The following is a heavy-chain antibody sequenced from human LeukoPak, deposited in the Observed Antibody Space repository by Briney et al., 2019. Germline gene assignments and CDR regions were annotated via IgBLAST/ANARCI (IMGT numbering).Heavy chain of an antibody. V-gene: IGHV3-23*01. CDR3: ARGRRSSSWYRWFDP. CDR1: GFTFSSYA. D-gene: IGHD6-13*01. CDR2: ISGSGGST. Sequence: GGSLRLSCAASGFTFSSYAMSWVRQAPGKGLEWVSAISGSGGSTYYADSVKGRFTISRDNSKNTLYLQMNSLRAEDTAVYYCARGRRSSSWYRWFDPWGQGTLVTVSS. J-gene: IGHJ5*02.